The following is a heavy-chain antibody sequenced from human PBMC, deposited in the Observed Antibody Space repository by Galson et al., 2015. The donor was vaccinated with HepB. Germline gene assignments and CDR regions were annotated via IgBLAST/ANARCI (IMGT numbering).Heavy chain of an antibody. V-gene: IGHV1-69*13. CDR1: GGTFSSYA. J-gene: IGHJ3*02. CDR3: ARSPPYSGSYRPAGAFDI. Sequence: SVKVSCKASGGTFSSYAISWVRQAPGQGLEWMGGIIPIFGTANYAQKFQGRVTITADESTSTAYMELSSLRSEDTAVYYCARSPPYSGSYRPAGAFDIWGQGTMVTVSS. CDR2: IIPIFGTA. D-gene: IGHD1-26*01.